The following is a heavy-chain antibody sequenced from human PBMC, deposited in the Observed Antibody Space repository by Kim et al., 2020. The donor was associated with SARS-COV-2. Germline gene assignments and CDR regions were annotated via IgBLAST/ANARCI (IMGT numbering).Heavy chain of an antibody. CDR3: ARALGEAANFDY. CDR1: GGSFSGYY. CDR2: INHSGST. V-gene: IGHV4-34*01. J-gene: IGHJ4*02. D-gene: IGHD3-16*01. Sequence: SETLSLTCAVYGGSFSGYYWSWIRQPPGKGLEWIGEINHSGSTNYNPSLKSRVTISVDTSKNQFSLKLSSVTAADTAVYYCARALGEAANFDYWGQGTLVTVSS.